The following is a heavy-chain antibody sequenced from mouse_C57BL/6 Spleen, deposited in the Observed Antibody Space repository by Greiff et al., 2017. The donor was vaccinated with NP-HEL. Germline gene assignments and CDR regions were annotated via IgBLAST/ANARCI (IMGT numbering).Heavy chain of an antibody. CDR2: IDPEDGET. D-gene: IGHD2-1*01. Sequence: EVKVVESGAELVKPGASVKLSCTASGFNIKDYYMHWVKQRTEQGLEWIGRIDPEDGETKYAPKFQGKATITADTSSNTAYLQLSSLTSEDTAVYYCARSSIGNYYFDYWGQGTTLTVSS. V-gene: IGHV14-2*01. J-gene: IGHJ2*01. CDR1: GFNIKDYY. CDR3: ARSSIGNYYFDY.